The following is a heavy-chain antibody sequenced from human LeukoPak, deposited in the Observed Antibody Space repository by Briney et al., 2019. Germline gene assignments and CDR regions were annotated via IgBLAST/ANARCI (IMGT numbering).Heavy chain of an antibody. CDR3: ARDVDFWSGDEYYYYMDV. Sequence: PSETLSLTCTVSGGSISSSSYYWGWIRQPPGKGLEWIGSIYYSGSTYYNPSLKSRVTISVDTSKNQFSLNLSSVTAADTAVYYCARDVDFWSGDEYYYYMDVWGKGTTVTVSS. CDR2: IYYSGST. CDR1: GGSISSSSYY. J-gene: IGHJ6*03. V-gene: IGHV4-39*07. D-gene: IGHD3-3*01.